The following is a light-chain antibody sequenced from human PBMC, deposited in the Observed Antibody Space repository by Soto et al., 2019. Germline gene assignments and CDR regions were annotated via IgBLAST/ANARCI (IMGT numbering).Light chain of an antibody. J-gene: IGLJ7*01. CDR1: SSNIGGNT. CDR2: TKN. CDR3: ATWDDSLNAAV. V-gene: IGLV1-44*01. Sequence: VLTQPPSASGAPGQTISISCSGSSSNIGGNTVNWYQQVPGTAPKLLIYTKNQRPSGVPDRFSGSKSGTSASLAINGLQSEDEADYYCATWDDSLNAAVFGGGTQLTVL.